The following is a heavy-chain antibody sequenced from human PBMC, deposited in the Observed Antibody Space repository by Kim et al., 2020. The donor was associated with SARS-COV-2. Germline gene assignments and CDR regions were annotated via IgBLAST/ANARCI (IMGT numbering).Heavy chain of an antibody. CDR1: GFTFSSYL. CDR3: TRGQFSTNWSMDA. Sequence: GGSLRLSCGASGFTFSSYLMHWVRQAPGKELVWVSRLNSDGSMIGYADSVKGRFTISRDNAKNTLYLQMNSLRAEDTAVYYCTRGQFSTNWSMDAWGNGT. D-gene: IGHD2-2*01. CDR2: LNSDGSMI. V-gene: IGHV3-74*01. J-gene: IGHJ6*03.